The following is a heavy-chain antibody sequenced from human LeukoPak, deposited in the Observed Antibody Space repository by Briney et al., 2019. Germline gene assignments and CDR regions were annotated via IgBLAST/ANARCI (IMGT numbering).Heavy chain of an antibody. D-gene: IGHD5-18*01. Sequence: PSETLSLTCTVSGGSVNSGGSFWCWIRQHPGKGLEWIGYIYYSGSTYYNPSLKSRVTISVDTSKNQFSLKLSSVTAADTAVYYCAREEDTAMAYDYWGQGTLVTVSS. CDR1: GGSVNSGGSF. CDR3: AREEDTAMAYDY. V-gene: IGHV4-31*03. J-gene: IGHJ4*02. CDR2: IYYSGST.